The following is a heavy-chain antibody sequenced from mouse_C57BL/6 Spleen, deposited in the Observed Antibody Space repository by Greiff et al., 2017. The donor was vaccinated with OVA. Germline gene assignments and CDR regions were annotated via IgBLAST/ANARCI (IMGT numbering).Heavy chain of an antibody. J-gene: IGHJ4*01. D-gene: IGHD2-5*01. CDR3: ARSLGSNYYAMDY. V-gene: IGHV1-69*01. Sequence: VQLQQPGAELVMPGASVKLSCKASGYTFTSYWMHWVKQRPGQGLEWIGEIDPSDSYTNYNQKFKGKSTLTVDKSSSTAYMQLSSLTSEDSAVYYCARSLGSNYYAMDYWGQGTSVTVSS. CDR2: IDPSDSYT. CDR1: GYTFTSYW.